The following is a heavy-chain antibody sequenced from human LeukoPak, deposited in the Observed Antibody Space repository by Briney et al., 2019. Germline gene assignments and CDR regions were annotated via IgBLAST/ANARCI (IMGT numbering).Heavy chain of an antibody. V-gene: IGHV3-48*04. CDR2: ISSSATTI. CDR3: AREYPDTFDY. J-gene: IGHJ4*02. CDR1: GFTFSSYS. Sequence: GGSLRLSCAASGFTFSSYSMNWVRQAPGKGLEWVSYISSSATTIYYADSVRGRFTISRDNAKNSLYLQMNSLRAEDTAVYYCAREYPDTFDYWGQGTLVTVSS.